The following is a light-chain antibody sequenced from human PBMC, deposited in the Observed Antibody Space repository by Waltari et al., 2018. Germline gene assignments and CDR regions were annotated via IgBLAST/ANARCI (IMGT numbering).Light chain of an antibody. J-gene: IGLJ2*01. Sequence: QSVLTQPPSASGTPGQRVTISCSGGSSNIGSHFVYWYQQLPGAAPKLRIYRSDQRPSGVPDRFSGSKSGTSASLAIRGLRSEDEAHYYCAAWDDRHVVFGGGTKLTVL. CDR2: RSD. CDR1: SSNIGSHF. CDR3: AAWDDRHVV. V-gene: IGLV1-47*01.